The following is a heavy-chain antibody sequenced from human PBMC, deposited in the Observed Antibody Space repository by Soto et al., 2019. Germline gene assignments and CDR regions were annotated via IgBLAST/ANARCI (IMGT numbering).Heavy chain of an antibody. Sequence: SLRLSCAASGFTFSSYGMHWVRQAPGKGLEWVAVIWYDGSNKYYADSVKGRFTISRDNSKNTLYLQMNSLRAEDTAVYYCARDGRATNSYYYGMDVWGQGTTVTVSS. V-gene: IGHV3-33*01. CDR3: ARDGRATNSYYYGMDV. D-gene: IGHD2-15*01. J-gene: IGHJ6*02. CDR1: GFTFSSYG. CDR2: IWYDGSNK.